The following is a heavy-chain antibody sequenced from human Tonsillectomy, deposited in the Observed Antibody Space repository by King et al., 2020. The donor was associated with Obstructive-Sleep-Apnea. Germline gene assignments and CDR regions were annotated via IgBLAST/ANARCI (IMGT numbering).Heavy chain of an antibody. CDR3: ARDEQLIPYWYFDL. J-gene: IGHJ2*01. D-gene: IGHD6-13*01. CDR2: IYHSGGT. V-gene: IGHV4-39*07. Sequence: LQLQESGPELLKPSETLSLTCTVSGGSISSSGYYWGCIRQPPGKGREWIGSIYHSGGTYYNPSLKSRVTISVDTSKNQFSLKLNSVTAADTAVYYCARDEQLIPYWYFDLWGRGTLVTVSS. CDR1: GGSISSSGYY.